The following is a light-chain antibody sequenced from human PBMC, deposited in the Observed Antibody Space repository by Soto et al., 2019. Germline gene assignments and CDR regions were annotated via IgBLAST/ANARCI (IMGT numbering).Light chain of an antibody. CDR2: YDS. CDR3: QVWDSSSDHPVV. Sequence: SYELTQPPSVSVAPGKTARITCGGNNIGSKSVHWYQQKPGQAPVLVIYYDSDRPSGIPERFSGSNSRNTATLTISRVEAGYEADYYCQVWDSSSDHPVVFGGGTKLTVL. CDR1: NIGSKS. V-gene: IGLV3-21*04. J-gene: IGLJ2*01.